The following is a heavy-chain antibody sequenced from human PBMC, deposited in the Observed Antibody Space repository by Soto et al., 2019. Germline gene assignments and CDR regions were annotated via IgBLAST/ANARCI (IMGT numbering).Heavy chain of an antibody. J-gene: IGHJ5*02. CDR2: IFYSGST. CDR1: GGSISSFS. V-gene: IGHV4-59*01. Sequence: SETLSLTCTVSGGSISSFSWTWIRQAPGKGLEWIGYIFYSGSTSYNPSLKSRVTISIDMSRNQISLELTSVTAADTAVYYCARVLPDYGDYPFDPWGQGTLVTVSS. D-gene: IGHD4-17*01. CDR3: ARVLPDYGDYPFDP.